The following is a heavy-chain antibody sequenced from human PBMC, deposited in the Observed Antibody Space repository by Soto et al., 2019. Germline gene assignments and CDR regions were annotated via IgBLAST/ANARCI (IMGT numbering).Heavy chain of an antibody. CDR1: GGSISSGGYY. J-gene: IGHJ4*02. V-gene: IGHV4-31*03. CDR3: AGDSSGYLDY. D-gene: IGHD3-22*01. Sequence: PSETLSLTCTVSGGSISSGGYYWSWIRQHPGKGLEWIGYIYYSGSTYYNPSLKSRVTISVDTSKNQFSLKLSSVTAADTAVYYCAGDSSGYLDYWGQGTLVTVSS. CDR2: IYYSGST.